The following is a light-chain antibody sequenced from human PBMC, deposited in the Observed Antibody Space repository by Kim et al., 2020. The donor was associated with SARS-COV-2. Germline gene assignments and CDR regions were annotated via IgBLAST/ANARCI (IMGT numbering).Light chain of an antibody. CDR3: QAWDSSAVV. Sequence: VSPGQTASITCSGDKLGDKYACWYQKKPGQSPVLVIYKDSKRPSGIPERFSGSNSGNTATLTISGTQAMDEADYYCQAWDSSAVVFGGGTKLTVL. V-gene: IGLV3-1*01. J-gene: IGLJ2*01. CDR1: KLGDKY. CDR2: KDS.